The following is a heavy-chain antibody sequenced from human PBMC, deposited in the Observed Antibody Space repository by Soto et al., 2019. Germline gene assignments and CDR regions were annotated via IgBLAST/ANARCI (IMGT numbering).Heavy chain of an antibody. V-gene: IGHV3-23*01. CDR3: AIHFYYGSGSYYAVDY. Sequence: EVQLLESGGGLVQPGGSLRLSCVVSGFTFNNYGMNWVRQAPGKGLDWVSGISASGGSTYYADSVKGRFTISRDSSKHTLYLQMNSLRADDTAIYYCAIHFYYGSGSYYAVDYWGQGTLVTVSS. CDR2: ISASGGST. D-gene: IGHD3-10*01. J-gene: IGHJ4*02. CDR1: GFTFNNYG.